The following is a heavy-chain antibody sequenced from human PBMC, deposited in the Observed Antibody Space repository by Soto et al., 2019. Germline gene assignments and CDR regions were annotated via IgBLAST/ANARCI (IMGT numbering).Heavy chain of an antibody. Sequence: QVQLQQWGAGLLKPSETLSLTCAVYGGSFSGYYWSWIRQPPGKGLEWIGEINHSGSTNYNPSLNSRVTISVDTSKNQFSLKLSSVTAADTAVYYCARGGVSSSIVVVPAANPSLEQIYFDYWGQGTLVTVSS. CDR3: ARGGVSSSIVVVPAANPSLEQIYFDY. V-gene: IGHV4-34*01. D-gene: IGHD2-2*01. CDR2: INHSGST. CDR1: GGSFSGYY. J-gene: IGHJ4*02.